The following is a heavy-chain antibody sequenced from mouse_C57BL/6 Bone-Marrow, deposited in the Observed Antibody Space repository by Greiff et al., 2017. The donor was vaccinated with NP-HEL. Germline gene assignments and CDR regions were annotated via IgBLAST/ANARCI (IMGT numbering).Heavy chain of an antibody. CDR1: GFSLSTFGMG. D-gene: IGHD1-1*01. Sequence: QVTLKVSGPGILQPSQTLSLTCSFSGFSLSTFGMGVGWIRQPSGKGLEWLAHIWWDDDRYYNPPLKSRLTISKDTSKNQVFLKIAKVVTADTATYYCARIAPKPRVAWYFDVWGTGTTVTVSS. J-gene: IGHJ1*03. V-gene: IGHV8-8*01. CDR2: IWWDDDR. CDR3: ARIAPKPRVAWYFDV.